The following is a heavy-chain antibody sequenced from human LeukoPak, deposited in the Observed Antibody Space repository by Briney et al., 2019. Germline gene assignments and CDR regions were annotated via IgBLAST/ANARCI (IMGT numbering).Heavy chain of an antibody. J-gene: IGHJ4*02. Sequence: GGSLRLSCAASGFTFSSYSMSWVRQAPGKGLEWVSYICSSSSAIYYADSVKGRFTISRDNAKNSLYLQMNSLRAEDTAVYYCARIMTTVTTVEYWGQGTLVTVSS. CDR2: ICSSSSAI. V-gene: IGHV3-48*01. D-gene: IGHD4-17*01. CDR1: GFTFSSYS. CDR3: ARIMTTVTTVEY.